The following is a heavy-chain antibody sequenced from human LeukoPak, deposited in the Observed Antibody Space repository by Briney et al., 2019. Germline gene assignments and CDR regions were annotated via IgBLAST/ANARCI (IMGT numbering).Heavy chain of an antibody. V-gene: IGHV4-39*07. J-gene: IGHJ4*02. CDR1: GGSISSRSYY. Sequence: SETLSLTCTVSGGSISSRSYYWGWIRQPPGKGLEWIGSIYHSGSTYYNPSLKSRVTISVDTSKNQFSLKLSSVTAADTAVYYCARDPAGPFGGVNGWFNWGQGTLVTVSS. D-gene: IGHD3-16*01. CDR2: IYHSGST. CDR3: ARDPAGPFGGVNGWFN.